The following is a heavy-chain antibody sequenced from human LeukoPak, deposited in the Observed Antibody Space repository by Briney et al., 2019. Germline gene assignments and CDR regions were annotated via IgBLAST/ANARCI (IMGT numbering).Heavy chain of an antibody. CDR3: ARGYRGYGSGSLNWFDP. J-gene: IGHJ5*02. V-gene: IGHV1-8*01. Sequence: ASVKVSCKASGYTFTSHDINWVRQATGQGLEWMGWMNPNSGYTGYEQKFQGRVTMTRDTSTSTAYMELSSLRSEDTAVYYCARGYRGYGSGSLNWFDPWGQGTLVTVSS. CDR1: GYTFTSHD. CDR2: MNPNSGYT. D-gene: IGHD3-10*01.